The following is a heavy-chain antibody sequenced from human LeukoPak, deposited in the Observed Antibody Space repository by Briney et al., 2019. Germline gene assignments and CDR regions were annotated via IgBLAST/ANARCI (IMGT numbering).Heavy chain of an antibody. D-gene: IGHD4-17*01. J-gene: IGHJ6*02. CDR3: ARELTTVTNPYGYGMDV. Sequence: GGSLRLSCAASGFTFSSYAMSWVRQAPGKGLEWVSAISGSGGSTYYADSVKGRFTISRDNSKNTLYLQMNSLRAEDTAVYYCARELTTVTNPYGYGMDVWGQGTTVTVSS. V-gene: IGHV3-23*01. CDR1: GFTFSSYA. CDR2: ISGSGGST.